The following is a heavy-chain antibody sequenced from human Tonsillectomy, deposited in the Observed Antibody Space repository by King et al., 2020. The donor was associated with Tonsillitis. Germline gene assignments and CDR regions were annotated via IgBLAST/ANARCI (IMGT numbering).Heavy chain of an antibody. J-gene: IGHJ3*02. CDR2: ISPNGDYI. D-gene: IGHD1-26*01. CDR1: GFTFSGYS. Sequence: VQLVESGGGLVEPGGSLRLSCTASGFTFSGYSMNWVRQAPGKGPEWVSSISPNGDYIYYADPLKGRFTVSRDNAKNSLYLQMNSLGAEDTAVYNCARGNSGSYQRDDALDIWGRGTRVTVSA. CDR3: ARGNSGSYQRDDALDI. V-gene: IGHV3-21*06.